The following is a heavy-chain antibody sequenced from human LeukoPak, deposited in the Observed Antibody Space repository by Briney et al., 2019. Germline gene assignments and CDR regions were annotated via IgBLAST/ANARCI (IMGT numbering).Heavy chain of an antibody. CDR3: ARIYSSGSGVLDY. J-gene: IGHJ4*02. CDR1: GFTFSTYW. CDR2: IKPDGSEK. V-gene: IGHV3-7*01. D-gene: IGHD6-19*01. Sequence: GGSLRLSCAASGFTFSTYWMSWVRQAPGKGLEWVANIKPDGSEKTYVDSVKGRFTISRDNAKNSLYLQMNSLRAEDTAVYYCARIYSSGSGVLDYWGQGTLVTVSS.